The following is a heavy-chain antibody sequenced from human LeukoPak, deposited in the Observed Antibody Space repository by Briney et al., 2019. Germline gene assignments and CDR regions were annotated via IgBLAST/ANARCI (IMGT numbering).Heavy chain of an antibody. D-gene: IGHD4-17*01. CDR2: IYSGGST. Sequence: GGSLRLSCAASGFTFSSYAMSWVRQAPGKGLEWVSVIYSGGSTYYADSVKGRFTISRDNSKNTLYLQMNSLRAEDTAVYYCARAYGDYAPFDPWGQGTLVTVSS. V-gene: IGHV3-53*01. J-gene: IGHJ5*02. CDR1: GFTFSSYA. CDR3: ARAYGDYAPFDP.